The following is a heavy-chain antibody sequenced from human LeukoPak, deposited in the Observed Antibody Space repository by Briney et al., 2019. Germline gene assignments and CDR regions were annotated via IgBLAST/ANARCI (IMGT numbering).Heavy chain of an antibody. Sequence: SVKVSCKASGGTFSSYAISWVRQAPGQGLEWMGGIIPIFGTANYAQKFQGRVTITTDESTSTAYMELSSLRSEDTAVYYCAREGPAARALFDYWRQGTLVTVST. CDR1: GGTFSSYA. V-gene: IGHV1-69*05. D-gene: IGHD6-6*01. CDR2: IIPIFGTA. CDR3: AREGPAARALFDY. J-gene: IGHJ4*02.